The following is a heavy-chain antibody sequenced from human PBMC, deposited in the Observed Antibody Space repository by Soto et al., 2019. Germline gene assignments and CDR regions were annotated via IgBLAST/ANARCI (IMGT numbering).Heavy chain of an antibody. Sequence: PGGSLRLSCATSGFRFCIYGMSWVRQAPGKGLEWVSGLSGSGGSTYYADSVKGRFTVSRDNSKSTLYLQMNTLRAEDTALYYCTKLQGGSGFVTSYIQYWGRGTLVTVSS. D-gene: IGHD3-16*01. CDR2: LSGSGGST. CDR1: GFRFCIYG. V-gene: IGHV3-23*01. J-gene: IGHJ4*02. CDR3: TKLQGGSGFVTSYIQY.